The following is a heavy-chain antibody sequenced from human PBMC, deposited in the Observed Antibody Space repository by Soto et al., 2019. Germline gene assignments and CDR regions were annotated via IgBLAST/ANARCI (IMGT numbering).Heavy chain of an antibody. CDR3: GRGWGISSLSAFDI. D-gene: IGHD6-6*01. CDR2: ISSSNSTI. J-gene: IGHJ3*02. Sequence: GGSLRLSCAASGFTFNNSGMNWVRQAPGKGLQWVSYISSSNSTIYYADSAKGRFTISRDNAKNSLYLQMNSLRVEDTAVYYCGRGWGISSLSAFDIWGQGTMVTVSS. V-gene: IGHV3-48*04. CDR1: GFTFNNSG.